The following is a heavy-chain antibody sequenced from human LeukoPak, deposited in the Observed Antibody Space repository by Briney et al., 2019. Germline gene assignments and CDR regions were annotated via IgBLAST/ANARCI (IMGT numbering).Heavy chain of an antibody. Sequence: GGSLRLSCAASGFTFSSNYMSWVRQAPGKGLEWVSVIYSGGSTYYSDSVKGRFTISRHNSKNTLYLQMNSLRAEDTAVYYCARGIVATPEFDYWGQGTLVTVSS. CDR3: ARGIVATPEFDY. J-gene: IGHJ4*02. V-gene: IGHV3-53*04. D-gene: IGHD5-12*01. CDR2: IYSGGST. CDR1: GFTFSSNY.